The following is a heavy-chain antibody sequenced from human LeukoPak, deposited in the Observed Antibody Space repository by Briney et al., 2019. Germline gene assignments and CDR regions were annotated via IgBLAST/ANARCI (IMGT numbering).Heavy chain of an antibody. CDR1: GFTFSSYA. D-gene: IGHD6-19*01. CDR2: ISGSGGST. CDR3: AKDGSWGSSGL. Sequence: GGSLRLSCAASGFTFSSYAMSWVRQAPGKGLEWVSAISGSGGSTYYADSVKGRFTISRDNPKNTLYLQMNSLRAEDTAVYYCAKDGSWGSSGLWGQGTLVTVSS. J-gene: IGHJ4*02. V-gene: IGHV3-23*01.